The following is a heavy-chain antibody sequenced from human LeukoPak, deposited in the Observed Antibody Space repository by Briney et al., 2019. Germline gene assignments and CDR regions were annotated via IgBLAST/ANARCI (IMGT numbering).Heavy chain of an antibody. CDR3: ARITYGSGSYWWFDP. Sequence: SETLSLTCTVSGGSISSYYWSWIRQPAGKGLEWIWRIYTSGSTNYNPSLKSRVTMSVDTSKNQFSLKLSSVTAADTAVYYCARITYGSGSYWWFDPWGQGTLVTVSS. J-gene: IGHJ5*02. CDR1: GGSISSYY. CDR2: IYTSGST. V-gene: IGHV4-4*07. D-gene: IGHD3-10*01.